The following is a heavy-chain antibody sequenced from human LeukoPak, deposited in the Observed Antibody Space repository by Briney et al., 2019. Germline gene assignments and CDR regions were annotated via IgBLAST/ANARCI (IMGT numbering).Heavy chain of an antibody. CDR2: LSFDGGNK. CDR1: GFTFSMSA. CDR3: ARGRAGIAAAGFDY. D-gene: IGHD6-13*01. J-gene: IGHJ4*02. Sequence: GGSLRLSCATSGFTFSMSAMHWVRLAPGKGLDWVAVLSFDGGNKFYADSVKGRFSISRDNSKNTLYLQMNSLGLDDTAVYFCARGRAGIAAAGFDYWGQGTLVTVSS. V-gene: IGHV3-30-3*01.